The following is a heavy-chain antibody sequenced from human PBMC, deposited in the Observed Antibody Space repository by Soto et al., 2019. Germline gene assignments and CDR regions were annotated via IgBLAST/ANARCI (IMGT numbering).Heavy chain of an antibody. CDR3: ARGSPRLGFDY. CDR1: GGSISSYY. V-gene: IGHV4-59*01. CDR2: IYYSGST. Sequence: SETLSLTCTVSGGSISSYYWSWIRQPPGKGLEWIGYIYYSGSTNYNPSLKSRVTISVDTSKNQFSLKLSSVTAADTAVYYCARGSPRLGFDYWGQRTLVTVSS. J-gene: IGHJ4*02. D-gene: IGHD6-19*01.